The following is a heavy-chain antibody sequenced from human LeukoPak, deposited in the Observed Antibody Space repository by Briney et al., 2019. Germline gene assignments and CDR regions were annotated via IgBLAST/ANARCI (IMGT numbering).Heavy chain of an antibody. CDR1: GGSISSYY. CDR2: IYTSGST. J-gene: IGHJ6*03. V-gene: IGHV4-4*09. Sequence: SETLSLTCTVSGGSISSYYWSWIRQPPGKGLEWIGYIYTSGSTNYNPSLKSRVTISVDTSKNQFSLKLSPVTAADTAVYYCARRPRTAGYYMDVWGKGTTVTVSS. D-gene: IGHD1-14*01. CDR3: ARRPRTAGYYMDV.